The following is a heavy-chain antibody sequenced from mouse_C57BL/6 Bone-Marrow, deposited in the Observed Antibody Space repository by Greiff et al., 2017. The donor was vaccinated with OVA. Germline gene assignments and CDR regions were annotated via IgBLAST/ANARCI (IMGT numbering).Heavy chain of an antibody. D-gene: IGHD1-1*01. J-gene: IGHJ2*01. Sequence: EVQLQQSGPGLVKPSQSLSLTCTVTGYSITSGYVWHWIRHFPGNKLEWMGYISYSGSTNYNPSLKSRISITHDTSKNHFFLKLNSVTTEDTATYNCARELRFYYFDYWGQGTALTVSS. CDR3: ARELRFYYFDY. V-gene: IGHV3-1*01. CDR1: GYSITSGYV. CDR2: ISYSGST.